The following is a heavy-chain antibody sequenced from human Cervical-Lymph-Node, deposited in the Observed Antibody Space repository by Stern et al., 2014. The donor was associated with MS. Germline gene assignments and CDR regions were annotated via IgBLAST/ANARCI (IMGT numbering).Heavy chain of an antibody. CDR2: IHDSGST. Sequence: VQLVESGPGLVKPSQTLSLTCTVSGGSISSSGYYWSWIRQPADKGLEWIGRIHDSGSTYYNPSLKRRVTLSMDTAKNPFSLKLPSVAAADTAVYYCATTRWDLFTWNWFDPWGQGTLVTVSS. D-gene: IGHD1-26*01. V-gene: IGHV4-61*02. CDR1: GGSISSSGYY. J-gene: IGHJ5*02. CDR3: ATTRWDLFTWNWFDP.